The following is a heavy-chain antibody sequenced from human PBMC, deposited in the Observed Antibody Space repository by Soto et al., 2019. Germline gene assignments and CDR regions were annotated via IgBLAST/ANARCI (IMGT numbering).Heavy chain of an antibody. J-gene: IGHJ4*02. CDR2: INHSGST. CDR3: ARELSRGTPDY. CDR1: GGSFSGYY. D-gene: IGHD3-16*01. Sequence: SETLSLTCAVYGGSFSGYYWSWIRQPPGKGLEWIGEINHSGSTNYNPSLKSRVTISVDTSKNQFSLKLSSVTAADTAVYYCARELSRGTPDYWGQGTLVIVSS. V-gene: IGHV4-34*01.